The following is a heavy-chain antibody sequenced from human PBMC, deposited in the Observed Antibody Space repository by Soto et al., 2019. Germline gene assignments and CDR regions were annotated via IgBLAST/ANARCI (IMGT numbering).Heavy chain of an antibody. Sequence: SETLSLTCTVSGGSISSSSYYWGWIRQPPGKGLEWIGSIYYSGSTYYNPSLKSRVTISVDTSKNQFSLKLSSVTAADTAVYYCARIEAYCSSTSCYGGWFDPWGQGTLVTVSS. V-gene: IGHV4-39*01. J-gene: IGHJ5*02. CDR2: IYYSGST. CDR3: ARIEAYCSSTSCYGGWFDP. CDR1: GGSISSSSYY. D-gene: IGHD2-2*01.